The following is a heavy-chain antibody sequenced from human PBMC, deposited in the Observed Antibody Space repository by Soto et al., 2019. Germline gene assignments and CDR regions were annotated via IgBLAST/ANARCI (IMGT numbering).Heavy chain of an antibody. CDR3: AAATTWNFHFPY. V-gene: IGHV3-33*03. CDR1: GFTISTHG. J-gene: IGHJ4*02. CDR2: IWYDGSNK. D-gene: IGHD1-7*01. Sequence: QAQLVESGGGVVQPGTSLRLSCAASGFTISTHGMHWVRQAPGKGLEWLANIWYDGSNKFYAESVKGRFSISKDNPKNTLYLQMSSLRAEDTAVSYCAAATTWNFHFPYWGKGTQVTVSS.